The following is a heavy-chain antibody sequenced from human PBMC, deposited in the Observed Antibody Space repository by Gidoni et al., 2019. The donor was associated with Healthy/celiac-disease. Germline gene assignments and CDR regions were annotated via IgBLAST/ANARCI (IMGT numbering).Heavy chain of an antibody. CDR3: SRGGLYSSGWKPITPQPYNWFDP. V-gene: IGHV1-2*04. J-gene: IGHJ5*02. Sequence: QVQLVPSGAEVKKPGASVKVSCKASGYPFTGSYMHWVLQAPGQGLEWMGWINPNSGGTNYAQKFQGWVNMTRDTSISTAYMELSRRRSDDTAVYYCSRGGLYSSGWKPITPQPYNWFDPWGQGTLVTVSS. CDR2: INPNSGGT. CDR1: GYPFTGSY. D-gene: IGHD6-19*01.